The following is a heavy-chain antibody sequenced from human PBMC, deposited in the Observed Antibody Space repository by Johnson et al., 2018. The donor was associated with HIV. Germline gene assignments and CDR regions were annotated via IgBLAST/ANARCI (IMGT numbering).Heavy chain of an antibody. CDR3: ARESPSGGGNDAFDI. Sequence: QEQLVESGGGVVQPGRSLSLSCAASGFTFSSYAIHWVRQAPGKGLEWVAVISSDGSNKYYADSVKGRFTISRDNSKNTLYLQMNSLRAEDTAVYYCARESPSGGGNDAFDIWGQGTMVTVSS. V-gene: IGHV3-30*04. CDR1: GFTFSSYA. D-gene: IGHD3-10*01. CDR2: ISSDGSNK. J-gene: IGHJ3*02.